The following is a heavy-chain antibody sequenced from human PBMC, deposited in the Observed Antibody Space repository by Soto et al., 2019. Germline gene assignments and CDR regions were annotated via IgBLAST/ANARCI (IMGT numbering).Heavy chain of an antibody. J-gene: IGHJ4*02. CDR3: ARAPWSDIVVVPAATYHFAY. D-gene: IGHD2-2*01. CDR2: INHSGST. Sequence: SETLSLTCAVYGGSFSGYYWSWIRQPPGKGLEWIGEINHSGSTNYNPSLKSRVTISVDTSKNQFSLKLSSVTAADTAVYYCARAPWSDIVVVPAATYHFAYWGQGTLVTVSS. V-gene: IGHV4-34*01. CDR1: GGSFSGYY.